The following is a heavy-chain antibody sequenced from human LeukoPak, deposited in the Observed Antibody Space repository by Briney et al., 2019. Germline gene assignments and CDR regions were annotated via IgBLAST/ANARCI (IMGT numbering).Heavy chain of an antibody. CDR3: ARDGACSGGSCYSPYFDY. J-gene: IGHJ4*02. D-gene: IGHD2-15*01. V-gene: IGHV3-7*03. Sequence: GGSLRLSCAASGFTFSSYWVSWVRQAPGKGLEWVANIKQDGSEKYYVDSVKGRFTTSRDNAKNSLYLQMNSLRAEDTAVYYCARDGACSGGSCYSPYFDYWGQGTLVTVSS. CDR1: GFTFSSYW. CDR2: IKQDGSEK.